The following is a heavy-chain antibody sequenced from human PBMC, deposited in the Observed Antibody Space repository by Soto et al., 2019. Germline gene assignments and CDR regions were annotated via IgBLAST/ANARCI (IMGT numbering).Heavy chain of an antibody. Sequence: GESLKIACKGSGYSFDSFWIGWVREMPGKGLEWMGLIYPGDSETRYSPSFQGQVTISADKSTNTAYLQWSSLKASDTAMYYCARPNAYSSSWYNHYVMDFRGQGSSLTVSS. CDR2: IYPGDSET. D-gene: IGHD6-13*01. J-gene: IGHJ6*02. V-gene: IGHV5-51*01. CDR3: ARPNAYSSSWYNHYVMDF. CDR1: GYSFDSFW.